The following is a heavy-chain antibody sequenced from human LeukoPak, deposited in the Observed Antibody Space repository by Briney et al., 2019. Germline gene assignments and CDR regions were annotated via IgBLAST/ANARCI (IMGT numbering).Heavy chain of an antibody. D-gene: IGHD6-13*01. J-gene: IGHJ3*02. CDR3: ARGVKSAVWQAFDI. Sequence: GGSLRLSCAASGFTFSSYSMNWVRQAPGKGLEWVSYISSASGSIYYADSVKGRFTISRDNAKNSLYLQMNSLGAEDTAVYYCARGVKSAVWQAFDIRGQGTMVTVSS. V-gene: IGHV3-48*04. CDR1: GFTFSSYS. CDR2: ISSASGSI.